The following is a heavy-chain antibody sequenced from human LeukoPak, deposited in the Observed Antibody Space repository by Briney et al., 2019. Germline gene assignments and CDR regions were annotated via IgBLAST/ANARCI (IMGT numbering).Heavy chain of an antibody. CDR2: IYHSGST. CDR3: ARVISSVELRYFDWLAPNYYYYYMDV. J-gene: IGHJ6*03. Sequence: SETLSLTCTVSGYSISSGYYWGWIRPPPGKGLEWIGSIYHSGSTYYNPSLKSRVTISVDTSKNQFSLKLSSVTAADTAVYYCARVISSVELRYFDWLAPNYYYYYMDVWGKGTTVTISS. D-gene: IGHD3-9*01. V-gene: IGHV4-38-2*02. CDR1: GYSISSGYY.